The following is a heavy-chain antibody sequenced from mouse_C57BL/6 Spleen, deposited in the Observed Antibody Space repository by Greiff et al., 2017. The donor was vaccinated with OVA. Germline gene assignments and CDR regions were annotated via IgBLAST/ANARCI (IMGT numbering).Heavy chain of an antibody. CDR3: TNYDRAWFAY. CDR2: IDPETGGT. CDR1: GYTFTDYE. Sequence: QVQLQQSGAELVRPGASVTLSCKASGYTFTDYEMHWVKQTPVHGLEWIGAIDPETGGTAYNQKFKGKAILTADKSSSTAYMELRSLTSEDSAVYYCTNYDRAWFAYWGQGTLVTVSA. D-gene: IGHD2-4*01. J-gene: IGHJ3*01. V-gene: IGHV1-15*01.